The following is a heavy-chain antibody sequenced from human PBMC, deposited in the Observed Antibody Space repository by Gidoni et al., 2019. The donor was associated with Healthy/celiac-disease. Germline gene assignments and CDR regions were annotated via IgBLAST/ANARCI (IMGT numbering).Heavy chain of an antibody. CDR2: ISGSGGST. D-gene: IGHD4-17*01. Sequence: EVQLLESGGGLVQPGGSLRLSCAASGFPFSSYAMSWVRQAPGKGLEWVSAISGSGGSTYYADSVKGRFTISRDNSKNTLYLQMNSLRAEDTAVYYCAKLYGDHGWYFDYWGQGTLVTVSS. CDR1: GFPFSSYA. CDR3: AKLYGDHGWYFDY. V-gene: IGHV3-23*01. J-gene: IGHJ4*02.